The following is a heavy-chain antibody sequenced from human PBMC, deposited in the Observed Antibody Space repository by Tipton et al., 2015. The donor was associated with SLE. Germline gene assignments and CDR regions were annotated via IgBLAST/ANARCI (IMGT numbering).Heavy chain of an antibody. V-gene: IGHV4-34*11. J-gene: IGHJ6*03. Sequence: TLSLTCAVYGGSFSGYYWSWIRQPPGKGLEWTGYIYDSENTNYNPSLRSRVTISVDTSKNQFSLNLSSVTAADTAVYYCAKDYYDSSGYGYYYYMDVWGKGTTVTVSS. CDR2: IYDSENT. D-gene: IGHD3-22*01. CDR3: AKDYYDSSGYGYYYYMDV. CDR1: GGSFSGYY.